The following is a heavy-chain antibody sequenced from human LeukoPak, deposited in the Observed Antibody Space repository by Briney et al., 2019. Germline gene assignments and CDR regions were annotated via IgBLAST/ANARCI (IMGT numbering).Heavy chain of an antibody. CDR1: GFTFSSYA. CDR3: AKARRDSTWIQPNCDY. Sequence: GGSLRLSCAASGFTFSSYAMSWVRQAPGKGLEWVSGISGSGGSTYYADSVKGRFTISRDNSKNTLDLQMNSLRAEDTAVYYCAKARRDSTWIQPNCDYWGQGTLVTVSS. J-gene: IGHJ4*02. V-gene: IGHV3-23*01. D-gene: IGHD5-18*01. CDR2: ISGSGGST.